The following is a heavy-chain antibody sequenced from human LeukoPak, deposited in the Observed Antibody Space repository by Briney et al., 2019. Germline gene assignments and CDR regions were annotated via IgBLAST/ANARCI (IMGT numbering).Heavy chain of an antibody. Sequence: QPGGSLKLSCAASGLTVSSNYMSWVRQARGKGLEWVSILYSGGTTFYADSVKGRFTVSRDNAKNSLYLQMNSLRAGDTAVYYCATTVAGTRWALGYWGQGTLVTVSS. D-gene: IGHD6-19*01. CDR3: ATTVAGTRWALGY. V-gene: IGHV3-66*01. CDR2: LYSGGTT. J-gene: IGHJ4*02. CDR1: GLTVSSNY.